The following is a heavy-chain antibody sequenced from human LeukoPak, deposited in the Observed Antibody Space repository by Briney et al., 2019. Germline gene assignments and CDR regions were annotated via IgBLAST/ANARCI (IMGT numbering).Heavy chain of an antibody. CDR1: GFTLSSSW. CDR3: ARASQRAFDI. V-gene: IGHV3-7*04. CDR2: IKQDGSEK. J-gene: IGHJ3*02. Sequence: GGSLRLSRAASGFTLSSSWMSWVRQTPGKGLEWVASIKQDGSEKYYVDSVKGRFTISRDNAKNSLSLQMNSLRAEDTAVYYCARASQRAFDIWGQGTMVTVSP.